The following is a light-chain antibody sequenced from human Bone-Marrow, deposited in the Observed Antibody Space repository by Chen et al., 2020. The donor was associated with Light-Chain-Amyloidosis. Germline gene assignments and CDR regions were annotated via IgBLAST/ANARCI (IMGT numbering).Light chain of an antibody. CDR2: SNN. CDR3: AAWDDSVLV. CDR1: SANIGSQT. V-gene: IGLV1-44*01. J-gene: IGLJ3*02. Sequence: QSVLTQPPSASGTPGPRVVISCSGSSANIGSQTVTWYQQLPGTAPKVLIYSNNQRPSGVPDRFSGSKSGTSASLAISGLQSEDEADYYCAAWDDSVLVFGGGTKLTVV.